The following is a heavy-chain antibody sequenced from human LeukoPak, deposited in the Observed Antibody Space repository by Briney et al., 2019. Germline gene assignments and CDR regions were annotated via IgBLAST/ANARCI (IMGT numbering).Heavy chain of an antibody. D-gene: IGHD2-8*01. Sequence: GVSLRLSCAASGFTVSSNYMSWVRHTPGKGLEWVSLIYSGGSTYYADSVKGRFTIYRDKSKNTLYLQMNSQRAEDTAVYYCAGRDNGYYYGMDVWGQGTTVTVSS. CDR3: AGRDNGYYYGMDV. CDR1: GFTVSSNY. V-gene: IGHV3-66*01. CDR2: IYSGGST. J-gene: IGHJ6*02.